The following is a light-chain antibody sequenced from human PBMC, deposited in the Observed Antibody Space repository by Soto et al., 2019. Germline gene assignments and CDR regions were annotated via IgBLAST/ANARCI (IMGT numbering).Light chain of an antibody. CDR1: ESVSSF. CDR2: DAS. CDR3: QQRSNWFT. J-gene: IGKJ3*01. V-gene: IGKV3-11*01. Sequence: EIVLTQSPATLSLSPGERATLSCRASESVSSFLAWYQQKPGQAPRLLIYDASNRATGIPARFSGSGSGTDFTLTISSLALEDFAIYYCQQRSNWFTFGPGTKVDIK.